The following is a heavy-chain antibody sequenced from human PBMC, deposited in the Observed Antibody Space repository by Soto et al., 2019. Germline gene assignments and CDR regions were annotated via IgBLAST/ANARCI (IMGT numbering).Heavy chain of an antibody. D-gene: IGHD3-22*01. CDR3: ARDILSVSSGYFPDY. J-gene: IGHJ4*02. V-gene: IGHV3-33*01. Sequence: PGGSLRLSCAASGFTFSSYGMHWVRQAPGKGLEWVAVIWYDGSNKYYADSVKGRFTISRDNSKNTLYLQMNSLRAEDTAVYYCARDILSVSSGYFPDYWGQGTLVTVSS. CDR2: IWYDGSNK. CDR1: GFTFSSYG.